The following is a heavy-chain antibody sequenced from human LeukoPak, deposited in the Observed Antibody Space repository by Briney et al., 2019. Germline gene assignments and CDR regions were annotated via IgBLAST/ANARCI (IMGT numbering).Heavy chain of an antibody. D-gene: IGHD6-13*01. V-gene: IGHV4-59*11. CDR1: GGSTSSHY. CDR2: IYYSGST. CDR3: ARVAYSSSWYSIGAFDI. J-gene: IGHJ3*02. Sequence: SETLSLTCTVSGGSTSSHYWSWIRQPPGKELEWIGYIYYSGSTNYNPSLKSRVTISVDTSKNQFSLKLSSVTAADTAVYYCARVAYSSSWYSIGAFDIWAKGQWSPSLQ.